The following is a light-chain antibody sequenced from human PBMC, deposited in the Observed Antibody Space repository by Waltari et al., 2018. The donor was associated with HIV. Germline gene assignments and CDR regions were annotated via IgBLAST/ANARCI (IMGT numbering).Light chain of an antibody. CDR1: SSHLGHYY. CDR3: ATWDDSLSGVV. J-gene: IGLJ2*01. V-gene: IGLV1-47*01. Sequence: QSVLTQPPSASATPGQRVAIPCSASSSHLGHYYVHWYQQLPGATPKVLIFRNNRRPSGVPDRFSGSKSGTSASLAISGLRSEDEADYYCATWDDSLSGVVFGGGTKLTVL. CDR2: RNN.